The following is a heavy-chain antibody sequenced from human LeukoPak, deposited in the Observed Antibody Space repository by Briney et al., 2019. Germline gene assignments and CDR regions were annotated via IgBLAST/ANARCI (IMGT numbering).Heavy chain of an antibody. CDR2: IYYSGST. CDR1: GGSISSYY. CDR3: ARLLRYSSSWYAFDI. D-gene: IGHD6-13*01. J-gene: IGHJ3*02. V-gene: IGHV4-59*08. Sequence: SETLSLTCTVSGGSISSYYWSWIRQPPGKGLEWIGYIYYSGSTNYNPSLKSRVTISVDTSKNQLSLKLSSVTAADTAVYYCARLLRYSSSWYAFDIWGQGTMVTVSS.